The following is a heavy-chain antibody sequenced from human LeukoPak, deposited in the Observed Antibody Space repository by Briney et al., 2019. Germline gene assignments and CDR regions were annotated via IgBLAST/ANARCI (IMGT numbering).Heavy chain of an antibody. J-gene: IGHJ4*02. CDR3: TRGAGWLIDY. D-gene: IGHD3-16*01. V-gene: IGHV4-59*01. CDR1: DDSISDYY. CDR2: FHNSGTS. Sequence: SETLSLTCTVSDDSISDYYRGWIRQPPGKGLEWIGYFHNSGTSTYNPSLKSRVTISADTSKNQFSLKLNSLTTADTAVYYCTRGAGWLIDYWGRGILVTVSS.